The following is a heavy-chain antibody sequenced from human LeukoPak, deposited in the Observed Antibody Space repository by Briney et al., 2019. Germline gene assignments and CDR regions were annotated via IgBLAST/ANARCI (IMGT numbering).Heavy chain of an antibody. CDR3: ARVDSSGWYLGFDY. J-gene: IGHJ4*02. V-gene: IGHV4-59*01. D-gene: IGHD6-19*01. CDR1: GGSISSYY. Sequence: SETLSLTCTVSGGSISSYYWSWIRQPPGKGLEWIGYIYYSGSTNYNPSLKSRVTISVDTSKNQFSLKLSSVTAADTAVYYCARVDSSGWYLGFDYWGQGTLVTVSS. CDR2: IYYSGST.